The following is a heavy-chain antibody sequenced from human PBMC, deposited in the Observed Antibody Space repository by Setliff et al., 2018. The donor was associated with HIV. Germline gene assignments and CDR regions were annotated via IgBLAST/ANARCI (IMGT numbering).Heavy chain of an antibody. V-gene: IGHV4-31*03. Sequence: SETLSLTCTVSGGSISSGGYYWSWIRQHPGKGLEWIGYIYYSGNTYYNPSLKSRVTISVDTSKNQFSLKLSSVTAADTAVYYCARRGWNGYTAFDCWGQGTLVTVSS. D-gene: IGHD5-12*01. CDR3: ARRGWNGYTAFDC. CDR2: IYYSGNT. CDR1: GGSISSGGYY. J-gene: IGHJ4*02.